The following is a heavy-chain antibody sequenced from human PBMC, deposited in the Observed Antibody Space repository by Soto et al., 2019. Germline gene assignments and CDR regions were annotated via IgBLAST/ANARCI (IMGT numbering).Heavy chain of an antibody. CDR2: IDPGDSSA. CDR3: ARRYCSRADCYSDS. CDR1: GYTFFGFW. D-gene: IGHD2-2*01. V-gene: IGHV5-10-1*01. J-gene: IGHJ4*02. Sequence: PGESLTISCRCSGYTFFGFWIVWVRQVPGKGLEWVGRIDPGDSSATYSPTFQGHVTISADRSTRSAYLQWRSLRASDTAIYFCARRYCSRADCYSDSWGQGSLVTVSS.